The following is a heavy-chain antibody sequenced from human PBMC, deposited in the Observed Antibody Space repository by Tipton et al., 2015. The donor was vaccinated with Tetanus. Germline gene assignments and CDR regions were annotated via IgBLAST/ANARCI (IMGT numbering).Heavy chain of an antibody. D-gene: IGHD3-16*01. J-gene: IGHJ3*01. CDR2: IYPDDSDT. CDR1: GHSFTKYW. V-gene: IGHV5-51*01. CDR3: ARPLTSVAFGGFAFDV. Sequence: QLVQSGPEVKKAGESLKISCQGSGHSFTKYWIAWVRQKPGQGLEWMGLIYPDDSDTRYNPPFQGQVTISVDRSIDTAYLQWSSLKASDTAIYYCARPLTSVAFGGFAFDVWGQGTLVTVSS.